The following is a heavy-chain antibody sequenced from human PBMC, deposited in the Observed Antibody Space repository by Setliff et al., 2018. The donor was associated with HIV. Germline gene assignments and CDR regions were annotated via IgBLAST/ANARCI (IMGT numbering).Heavy chain of an antibody. CDR3: ASVLRYYGSGSYPFGY. D-gene: IGHD3-10*01. CDR1: GFTFSTYW. V-gene: IGHV3-7*01. J-gene: IGHJ4*02. CDR2: IKQDGSEK. Sequence: GGSLRLSCAASGFTFSTYWMSRVRQAPGKGLEWVANIKQDGSEKYYVDSVKGRFTISRDNAKNSLYLQMNSLRAEDTAVYYCASVLRYYGSGSYPFGYWGQGTLVTVS.